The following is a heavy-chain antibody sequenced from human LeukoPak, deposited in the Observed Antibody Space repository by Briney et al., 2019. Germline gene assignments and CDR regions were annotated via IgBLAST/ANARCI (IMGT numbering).Heavy chain of an antibody. CDR2: ISSSGSTI. D-gene: IGHD2-2*01. V-gene: IGHV3-11*01. CDR3: ARVSSQPLK. Sequence: RLSCAASGFTFSDYYMSWIRQAPEKGLEWISYISSSGSTIFHADSMKGRFTISRDNAKNSLYLQMNNLRVQATAVYYCARVSSQPLKWGQGNLVTVSS. CDR1: GFTFSDYY. J-gene: IGHJ4*02.